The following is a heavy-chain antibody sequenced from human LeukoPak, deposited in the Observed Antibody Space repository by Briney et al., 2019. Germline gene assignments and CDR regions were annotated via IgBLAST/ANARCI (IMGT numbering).Heavy chain of an antibody. CDR1: GFTFSSYD. CDR3: ARDQGVDTAMKTPRSAPFDY. CDR2: IRYDGSNK. V-gene: IGHV3-30*02. J-gene: IGHJ4*02. Sequence: QAGGSLRLSCAASGFTFSSYDIHWVRQAPGKGLEWVAFIRYDGSNKYYADSVKGRFTISRDNAKNSLHLQMNSLRAEDTAVYYCARDQGVDTAMKTPRSAPFDYWGQGTLVTVSS. D-gene: IGHD5-18*01.